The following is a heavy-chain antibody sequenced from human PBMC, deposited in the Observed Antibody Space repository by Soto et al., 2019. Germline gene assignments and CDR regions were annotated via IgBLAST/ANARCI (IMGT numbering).Heavy chain of an antibody. Sequence: PSETLSLTCTVSGGSISSSSYYWGWIRQPPGKGLEWIGSIYYSGSTYYNPSLKSRVTISVDTSKNQFSLKLSSVTAADTVVYFCSRLNGYCISTNCHGYYGMDVWGQGTTVTVSS. CDR3: SRLNGYCISTNCHGYYGMDV. CDR2: IYYSGST. J-gene: IGHJ6*02. D-gene: IGHD2-2*03. V-gene: IGHV4-39*01. CDR1: GGSISSSSYY.